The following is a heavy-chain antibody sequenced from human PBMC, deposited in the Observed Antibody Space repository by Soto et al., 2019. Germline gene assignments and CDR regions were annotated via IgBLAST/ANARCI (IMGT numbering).Heavy chain of an antibody. D-gene: IGHD2-15*01. J-gene: IGHJ4*02. CDR1: GFTFSSYE. CDR3: ARDNKWSLDY. CDR2: ISSSGSTI. Sequence: GGSLRLSCAASGFTFSSYEMNWVRQAPGKGLEWVSYISSSGSTINYADSVKGRFTISRDNAKNSLYLQMNSLRAEDTAVYYCARDNKWSLDYWGQGTLVTVSS. V-gene: IGHV3-48*03.